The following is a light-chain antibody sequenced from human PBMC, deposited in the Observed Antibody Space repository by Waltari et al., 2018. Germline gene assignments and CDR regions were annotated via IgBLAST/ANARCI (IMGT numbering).Light chain of an antibody. CDR1: SSDIGSYNY. CDR3: NSYTSSNTRV. V-gene: IGLV2-14*03. Sequence: QSALTQPASVSGSPGQSLTISCTGTSSDIGSYNYVSWYQQHPGKAPKLMIYDVSNRPSGVSIRFSGSKSGNTASLTISGLQTEDEADYYCNSYTSSNTRVFGGGTKLTVL. J-gene: IGLJ2*01. CDR2: DVS.